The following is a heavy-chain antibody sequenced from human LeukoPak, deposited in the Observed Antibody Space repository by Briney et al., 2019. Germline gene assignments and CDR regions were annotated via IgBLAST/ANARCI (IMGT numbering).Heavy chain of an antibody. CDR3: ARVTDSSGYGT. CDR1: GGSISSSSYY. V-gene: IGHV4-39*01. Sequence: SETLSLTCTVSGGSISSSSYYWGWIRQPPGEGLEWIGSIYYSGSTYYNPSLKSRVTISVDTSKNQFSLKLSSVTAADTAVYYCARVTDSSGYGTWGQGTLVTVSS. J-gene: IGHJ5*02. CDR2: IYYSGST. D-gene: IGHD3-22*01.